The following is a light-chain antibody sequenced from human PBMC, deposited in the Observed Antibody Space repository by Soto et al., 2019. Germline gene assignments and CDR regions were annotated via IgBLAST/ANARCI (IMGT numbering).Light chain of an antibody. V-gene: IGKV1-27*01. J-gene: IGKJ1*01. CDR2: VAS. Sequence: DIQMTQSPSSLSASVGDRVTITCRASQGISNYLAWYQQQPGKVPKLLIYVASTLQSGVPSRFSGSGSGTDFPLTISSLQPEGVATYYCQEYNSAPWTFGQGTKVEMK. CDR3: QEYNSAPWT. CDR1: QGISNY.